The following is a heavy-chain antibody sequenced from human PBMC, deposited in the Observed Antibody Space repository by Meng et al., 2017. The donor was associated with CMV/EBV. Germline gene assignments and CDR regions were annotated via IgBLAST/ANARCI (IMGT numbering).Heavy chain of an antibody. CDR3: ARAPGWFGKRGMDV. Sequence: ASVKVSCKASGYTFTGYYMHWVRQAPGQGLEWMGWMNPNSGNTGYAQKFQGRVTMTRNTSISTVYMELSSLRSEDTAVYYCARAPGWFGKRGMDVWGQGTTVTVSS. CDR2: MNPNSGNT. CDR1: GYTFTGYY. J-gene: IGHJ6*02. D-gene: IGHD3-10*01. V-gene: IGHV1-8*02.